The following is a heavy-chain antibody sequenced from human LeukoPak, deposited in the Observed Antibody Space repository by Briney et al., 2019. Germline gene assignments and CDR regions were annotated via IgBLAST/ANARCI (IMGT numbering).Heavy chain of an antibody. V-gene: IGHV4-39*01. Sequence: SETLSLTCFVSNGPITSTSYYWAWIRQSPGKGLEWIGTTSSGGSAYYKTSLKSRVTISVATSKTQLSLRLTSVTAADTVVYYGARQGGGDFVDSWGQGTLVSVS. CDR3: ARQGGGDFVDS. CDR1: NGPITSTSYY. J-gene: IGHJ4*02. D-gene: IGHD4-17*01. CDR2: TSSGGSA.